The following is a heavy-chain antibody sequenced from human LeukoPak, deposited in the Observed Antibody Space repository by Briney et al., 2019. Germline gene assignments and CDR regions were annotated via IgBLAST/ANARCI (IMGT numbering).Heavy chain of an antibody. V-gene: IGHV4-34*01. J-gene: IGHJ4*02. CDR1: GGSFSGYY. D-gene: IGHD3-10*01. Sequence: SETLSLTCAVYGGSFSGYYWSWIRQPPGKGLVWIGEINHSGSTNYNPSLKSRVTISVDTSKNQFSLKLSSVTAADTAVYYCARGLWLLPFDYWGQGTLVTVSS. CDR2: INHSGST. CDR3: ARGLWLLPFDY.